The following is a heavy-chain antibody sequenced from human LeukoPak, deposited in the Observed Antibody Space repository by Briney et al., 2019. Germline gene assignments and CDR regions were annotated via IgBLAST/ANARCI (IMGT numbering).Heavy chain of an antibody. Sequence: SETLSLTCTVSGGSISSYYWSWIRQPAGKGLEWIGRIYTSGSTNYNPSLKSRVTMSVDTSKNQFSLKLSSVTAADTAVYYCARGPYDSSGYEDFDYWGQGTLVTVSS. CDR2: IYTSGST. V-gene: IGHV4-4*07. J-gene: IGHJ4*02. CDR3: ARGPYDSSGYEDFDY. CDR1: GGSISSYY. D-gene: IGHD3-22*01.